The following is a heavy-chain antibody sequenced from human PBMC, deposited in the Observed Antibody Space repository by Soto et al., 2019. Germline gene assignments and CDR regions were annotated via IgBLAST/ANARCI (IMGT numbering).Heavy chain of an antibody. J-gene: IGHJ4*02. Sequence: QVQLQESGSGLVKPSQTLSLTCAVSGGSISSGGYSLSWIMQPPGKGLAWIGYIYHSGSTYYNPSRKSRVTISMDTSKNQFSLKLNSVTAADTAGYYCARGHDANNDWGQGTLVNVSS. D-gene: IGHD2-8*01. CDR3: ARGHDANND. CDR2: IYHSGST. CDR1: GGSISSGGYS. V-gene: IGHV4-30-2*01.